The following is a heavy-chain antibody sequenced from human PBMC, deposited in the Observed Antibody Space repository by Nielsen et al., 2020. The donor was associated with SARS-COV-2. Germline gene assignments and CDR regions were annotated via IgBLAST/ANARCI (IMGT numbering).Heavy chain of an antibody. Sequence: GESLKISCAASGFTFSSYAMSWVRQAPGKGLEWVSAISGSGGSTYYADSVKGRFTISRDNSKNTLYLQMYSLRAEDTAVYYCAKGVGYCTNGVCAGYYFDYWGQGTLVTVSS. CDR2: ISGSGGST. V-gene: IGHV3-23*01. CDR3: AKGVGYCTNGVCAGYYFDY. J-gene: IGHJ4*02. CDR1: GFTFSSYA. D-gene: IGHD2-8*01.